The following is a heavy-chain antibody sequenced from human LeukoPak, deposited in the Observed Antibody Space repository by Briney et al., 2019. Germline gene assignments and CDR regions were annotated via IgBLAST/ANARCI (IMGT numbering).Heavy chain of an antibody. CDR1: GFTFSDYY. CDR3: AKGRWTTVTTLAFDI. CDR2: ITGGGSST. Sequence: PGGSLRLSCAASGFTFSDYYMSWIRQAPGKGLEWISAITGGGSSTYYADSVKGRFTISRDNSKNTLYLQMNSLRTEDTAVYYCAKGRWTTVTTLAFDIWGQGTMVTVSS. D-gene: IGHD4-17*01. J-gene: IGHJ3*02. V-gene: IGHV3-23*01.